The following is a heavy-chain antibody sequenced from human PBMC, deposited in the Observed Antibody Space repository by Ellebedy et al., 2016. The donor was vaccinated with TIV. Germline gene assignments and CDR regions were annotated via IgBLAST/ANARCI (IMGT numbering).Heavy chain of an antibody. D-gene: IGHD2-15*01. CDR2: ISSTGSRT. CDR3: ACPPGLVVF. CDR1: GFTFSSYA. J-gene: IGHJ4*02. V-gene: IGHV3-23*01. Sequence: PGGSLRLSFAAPGFTFSSYAMSWVRQAPGKGLEWVSTISSTGSRTYYADSVEGRFTISRDNSKGTVDLQMYSLRAEDTAVYYCACPPGLVVFWGQGTLVTVSS.